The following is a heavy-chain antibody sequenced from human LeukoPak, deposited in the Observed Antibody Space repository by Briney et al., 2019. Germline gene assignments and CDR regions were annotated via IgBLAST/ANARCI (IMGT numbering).Heavy chain of an antibody. CDR3: AELGITMIGGV. CDR2: INQDESAN. Sequence: PGGSLRLSCAASGFSFSRYWMNWVRQAPGKGLEWVASINQDESANFYVDSVKGRFTISRDNAKNSLYLQMNSLRAEDTAVYYCAELGITMIGGVWGKGTTVTISS. D-gene: IGHD3-10*02. V-gene: IGHV3-7*01. CDR1: GFSFSRYW. J-gene: IGHJ6*04.